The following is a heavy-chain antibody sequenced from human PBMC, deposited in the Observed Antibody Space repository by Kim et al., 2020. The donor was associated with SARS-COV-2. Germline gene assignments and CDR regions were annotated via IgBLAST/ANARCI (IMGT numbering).Heavy chain of an antibody. CDR3: TTGAAAESYYYYYGLDV. V-gene: IGHV3-15*01. Sequence: VKGRFTISRDDSKNTLYLEMNSLKTEDTAVYYCTTGAAAESYYYYYGLDVWGQGTTVTVSS. D-gene: IGHD6-13*01. J-gene: IGHJ6*02.